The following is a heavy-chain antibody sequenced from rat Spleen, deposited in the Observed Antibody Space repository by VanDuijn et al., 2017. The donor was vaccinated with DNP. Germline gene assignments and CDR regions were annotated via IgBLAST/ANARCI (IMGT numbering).Heavy chain of an antibody. CDR1: GFSLTSYT. CDR2: MSSGGST. V-gene: IGHV2-6*01. Sequence: QVQLKESGPGLVQPSQTLSLTCTVSGFSLTSYTVSWVRQPPGKGLEWIAAMSSGGSTYYNSALKSRLSISRDTSKSQVFLKMNSLQTEDTAMYFSARSGGTTWFAYWGQGTLVTVSS. D-gene: IGHD1-5*01. J-gene: IGHJ3*01. CDR3: ARSGGTTWFAY.